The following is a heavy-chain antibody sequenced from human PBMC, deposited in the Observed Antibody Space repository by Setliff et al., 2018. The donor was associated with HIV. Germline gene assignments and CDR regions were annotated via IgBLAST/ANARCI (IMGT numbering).Heavy chain of an antibody. CDR2: ISASAST. Sequence: SETLSLTCTVSGGSISTGVYYWSWIRQPADKALEWIGRISASASTSYNPSLKSRVTISVDTSKNQFSLKLSSVTAADTAVYYCAILGRRYCNHYTASCYETAGGDSDLKTSDYWGPGTLVTVSS. V-gene: IGHV4-61*02. J-gene: IGHJ4*02. CDR3: AILGRRYCNHYTASCYETAGGDSDLKTSDY. CDR1: GGSISTGVYY. D-gene: IGHD2-21*02.